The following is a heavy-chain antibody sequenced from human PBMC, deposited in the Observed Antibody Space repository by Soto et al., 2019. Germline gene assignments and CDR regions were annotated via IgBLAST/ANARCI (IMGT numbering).Heavy chain of an antibody. CDR2: IYPGDSDT. CDR1: GYSFISYW. Sequence: GESLKISCKASGYSFISYWIAWVRQMPGKGLEWMGIIYPGDSDTRYSPSFQGQVTISADKSISTAYLQWSSLKASDTAMYYCARHTQKGRFVDWLSRRFYYGIYVPAQRTTVPVSS. J-gene: IGHJ6*02. D-gene: IGHD3-3*01. V-gene: IGHV5-51*01. CDR3: ARHTQKGRFVDWLSRRFYYGIYV.